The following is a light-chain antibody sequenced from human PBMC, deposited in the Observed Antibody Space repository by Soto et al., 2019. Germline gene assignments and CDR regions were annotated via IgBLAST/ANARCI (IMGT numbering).Light chain of an antibody. CDR2: EVS. CDR1: SSDVGGYNY. J-gene: IGLJ1*01. V-gene: IGLV2-14*01. CDR3: SSSTSNSTLV. Sequence: QSALTQPASVSGSPGQSITISCAGTSSDVGGYNYVSWYQQHPDKAPKLIIYEVSTRPSGVSNRFSGSKSGNTASLTISGLQAEEEADYYCSSSTSNSTLVFGTGTKVTVL.